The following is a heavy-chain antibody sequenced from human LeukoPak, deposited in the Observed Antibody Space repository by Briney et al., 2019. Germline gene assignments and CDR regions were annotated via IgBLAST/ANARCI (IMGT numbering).Heavy chain of an antibody. CDR2: MNPNSGNT. CDR3: ARGLSPLTSWLLYYYYMDV. Sequence: ASVTVSCKASGYTFTSYDINWVRQATGQGLEWMGWMNPNSGNTGYAQKVQGRVTMTRNTSISTDYMELSSLRSEDTAVYYCARGLSPLTSWLLYYYYMDVWGKGTTVTISS. D-gene: IGHD3-9*01. V-gene: IGHV1-8*01. CDR1: GYTFTSYD. J-gene: IGHJ6*03.